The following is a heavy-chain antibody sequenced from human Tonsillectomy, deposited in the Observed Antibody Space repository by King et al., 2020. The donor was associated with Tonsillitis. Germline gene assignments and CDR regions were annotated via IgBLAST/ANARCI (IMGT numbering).Heavy chain of an antibody. CDR1: GFTFSSSW. J-gene: IGHJ4*02. CDR2: IRPDGSEK. Sequence: VQLVESGGGLVQPGGSLKLSCAAYGFTFSSSWMTWIRQAPGKGLQWVAIIRPDGSEKYYADSVNGRFTVSRDNAKNSLDLQMNSLRSEDTALYYCARDQAYTSFDYWGQGTLVTVSS. D-gene: IGHD6-19*01. V-gene: IGHV3-7*04. CDR3: ARDQAYTSFDY.